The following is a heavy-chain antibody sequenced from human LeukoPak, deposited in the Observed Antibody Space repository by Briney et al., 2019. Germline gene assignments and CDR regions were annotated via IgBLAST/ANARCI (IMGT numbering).Heavy chain of an antibody. V-gene: IGHV3-43D*03. CDR3: AREGGWELPLDFDY. Sequence: GGSLRLSCAASGFTFDDYAMHWVRQAPGKGLEWVSLISWDGGSTYYADSVKGRFTISRDNSKNSLYLQMNSLRAEDTALYYCAREGGWELPLDFDYWGQGTLVTVSS. D-gene: IGHD1-26*01. CDR1: GFTFDDYA. J-gene: IGHJ4*02. CDR2: ISWDGGST.